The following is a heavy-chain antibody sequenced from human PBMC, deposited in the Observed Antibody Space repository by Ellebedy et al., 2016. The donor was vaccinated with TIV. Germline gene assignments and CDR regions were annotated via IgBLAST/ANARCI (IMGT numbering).Heavy chain of an antibody. D-gene: IGHD5-12*01. Sequence: GGSLRLSXAASGFAFTRSSMSWVRQAPGKGLEWVASISGDSDYKYYADSLEGRFAISRDNANNSLFLQMNSLTAEDTAVYYCAREGRGYSHEYWGQGTLVTVSS. V-gene: IGHV3-21*01. CDR2: ISGDSDYK. CDR1: GFAFTRSS. J-gene: IGHJ4*02. CDR3: AREGRGYSHEY.